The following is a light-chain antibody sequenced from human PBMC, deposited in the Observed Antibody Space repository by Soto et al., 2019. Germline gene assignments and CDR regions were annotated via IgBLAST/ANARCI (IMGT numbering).Light chain of an antibody. Sequence: DIQMTQSPSTLSASVGDRVTITSRASQSISSYLNWYQQKPGKAPKLLIYAASSLQSGVPSRFSGSGSGTEVSPPISSILPSEDVTYYYHHQYGYWPGAFGQGTKVDIK. CDR2: AAS. CDR3: HQYGYWPGA. J-gene: IGKJ1*01. CDR1: QSISSY. V-gene: IGKV1-39*01.